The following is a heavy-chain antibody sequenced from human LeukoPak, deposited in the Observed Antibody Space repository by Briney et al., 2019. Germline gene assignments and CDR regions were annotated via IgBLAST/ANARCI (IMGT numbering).Heavy chain of an antibody. Sequence: GGSLRLSCAASRFSFSSYWMHWVRQLPGKGFVWVSRIKSDGSSTTYAASVQGRFTISRDNAKNTLYLQMNSLRAEDTAVYYCARAGAYHFDNWGQGTLVTVSS. CDR2: IKSDGSST. CDR1: RFSFSSYW. CDR3: ARAGAYHFDN. J-gene: IGHJ4*02. V-gene: IGHV3-74*01. D-gene: IGHD3-16*01.